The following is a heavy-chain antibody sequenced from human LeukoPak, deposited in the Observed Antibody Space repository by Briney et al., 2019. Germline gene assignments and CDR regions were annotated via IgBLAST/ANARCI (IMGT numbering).Heavy chain of an antibody. V-gene: IGHV4-59*11. J-gene: IGHJ4*02. CDR1: GGSISGHY. Sequence: SETLSLTCTVSGGSISGHYWSWIRQPPAKGLEWVGYVYYSGETNYNPSLKSRVTISVDTSKNQFSLKLTSVTAADTAVYYCARSRPKDPARNDYWGQGTLVTVSS. CDR3: ARSRPKDPARNDY. CDR2: VYYSGET.